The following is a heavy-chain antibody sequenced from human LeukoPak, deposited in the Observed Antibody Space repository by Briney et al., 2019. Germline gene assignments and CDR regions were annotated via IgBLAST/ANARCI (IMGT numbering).Heavy chain of an antibody. CDR1: GFTFSTYS. V-gene: IGHV3-48*01. CDR2: ISSSSSNM. CDR3: VRNDGDNAFDI. D-gene: IGHD4-17*01. J-gene: IGHJ3*02. Sequence: PGGSLRLSCAAPGFTFSTYSMNWVRQPPGKGLDWVSYISSSSSNMYYADSVKGRFTTSRDNAKNSLYMQMNNLRAEDTAVYYCVRNDGDNAFDIWGRGTKVTVSS.